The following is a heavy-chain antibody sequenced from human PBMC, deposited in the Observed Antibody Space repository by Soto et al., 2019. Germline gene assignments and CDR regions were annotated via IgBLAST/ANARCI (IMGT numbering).Heavy chain of an antibody. CDR1: GFTFSSYW. Sequence: GGSLRLSCAASGFTFSSYWMHWVRQAPGKGLVWVSRINSDGSSTSYADSVKGRFTISRDNAKNTLYLQMNSLRAEDTAVYYCARAREKFYDFWSGNLQTYYFDYWGQGTLVTVSS. CDR2: INSDGSST. CDR3: ARAREKFYDFWSGNLQTYYFDY. J-gene: IGHJ4*02. V-gene: IGHV3-74*01. D-gene: IGHD3-3*01.